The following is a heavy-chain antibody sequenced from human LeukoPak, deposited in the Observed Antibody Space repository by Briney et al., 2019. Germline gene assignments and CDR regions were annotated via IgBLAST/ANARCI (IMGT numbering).Heavy chain of an antibody. CDR1: GYTFTGYY. CDR3: ACDILQWLPQGGYFDY. D-gene: IGHD6-19*01. V-gene: IGHV1-2*02. Sequence: GASVKVSCKASGYTFTGYYMHWVRQAPGQGLEWMGWINPNSGGTNYAQKFQGRVTMTRDTSISTAYMELSRLRSDDTAVYYCACDILQWLPQGGYFDYWGQGTLVTVSS. CDR2: INPNSGGT. J-gene: IGHJ4*02.